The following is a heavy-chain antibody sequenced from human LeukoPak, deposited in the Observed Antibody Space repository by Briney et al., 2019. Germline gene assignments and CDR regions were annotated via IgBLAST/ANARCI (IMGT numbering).Heavy chain of an antibody. CDR2: IYYSGST. V-gene: IGHV4-31*03. D-gene: IGHD6-6*01. CDR3: GRASQQLVCFAP. CDR1: GGSISSGGYY. J-gene: IGHJ5*02. Sequence: SETLSLTCTVSGGSISSGGYYWSWIRQHPGKGLEWIGYIYYSGSTYYNPSLKSRVTISVDTSKNQFSLKLSSVTAADTAVYYWGRASQQLVCFAPGGKGTLVTFS.